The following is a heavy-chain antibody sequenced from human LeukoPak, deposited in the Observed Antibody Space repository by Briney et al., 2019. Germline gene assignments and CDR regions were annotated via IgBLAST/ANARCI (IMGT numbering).Heavy chain of an antibody. V-gene: IGHV3-23*01. CDR2: ISGSGGST. CDR3: AKATSSSGWSIFDY. CDR1: GFTFSSYA. J-gene: IGHJ4*02. D-gene: IGHD6-19*01. Sequence: GGSLRLSCAASGFTFSSYAMSWVRQAPGKGLEWVSTISGSGGSTYYADSVKGRFTISRDNSKNTLYLQMNSLRADGTAVYYCAKATSSSGWSIFDYWGQGTLVIVSS.